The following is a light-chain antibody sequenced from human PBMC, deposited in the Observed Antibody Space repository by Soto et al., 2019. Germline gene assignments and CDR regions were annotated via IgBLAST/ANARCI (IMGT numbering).Light chain of an antibody. CDR3: CSYAGSSTNYV. CDR1: RSDVGSYNL. CDR2: EVS. V-gene: IGLV2-23*02. Sequence: QSALTQPASVSGSPGQSITISCTGTRSDVGSYNLVSWYQQHPGKAPKLMIYEVSKRPSEVSNRFSGSKSGNTASLTISGLQAEDEADYYCCSYAGSSTNYVFGTGTKVTVL. J-gene: IGLJ1*01.